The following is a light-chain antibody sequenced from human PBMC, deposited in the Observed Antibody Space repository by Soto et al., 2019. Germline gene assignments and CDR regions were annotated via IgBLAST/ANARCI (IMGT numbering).Light chain of an antibody. J-gene: IGKJ1*01. CDR2: AAS. V-gene: IGKV1-9*01. Sequence: DIQLTQSPSFLSASVGDRVTITCRASQGISSYLAWYQQKPGKAPKLLIYAASTLQSGVPSRFSGSGSGTEFTLTISSLQPEDFAVYYCHQYGSSPGTFGQGTRVEVK. CDR1: QGISSY. CDR3: HQYGSSPGT.